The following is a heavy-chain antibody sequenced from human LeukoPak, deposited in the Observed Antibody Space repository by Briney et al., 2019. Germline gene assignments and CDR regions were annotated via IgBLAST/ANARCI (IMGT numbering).Heavy chain of an antibody. V-gene: IGHV1-18*01. J-gene: IGHJ4*02. CDR2: ISPNNGNT. CDR1: GYTFTSYD. Sequence: GASVKVSFKASGYTFTSYDITWVRQAPGQGLEWMGWISPNNGNTNYAQKFQGRVTMTTDTPTSTAYMEMRSLRSDDTAVYYCARDRDSSGWHVADYWGQGTLVTVSS. CDR3: ARDRDSSGWHVADY. D-gene: IGHD6-19*01.